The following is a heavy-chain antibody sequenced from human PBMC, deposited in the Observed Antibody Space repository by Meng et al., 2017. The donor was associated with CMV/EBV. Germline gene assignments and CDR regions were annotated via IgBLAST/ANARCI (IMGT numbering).Heavy chain of an antibody. CDR2: IYTSGST. Sequence: QVQPQGTGPDRSKPSDTLSRTCTASGGSISSYHWSWILQPAGNGLEWIGRIYTSGSTNYNPSLKSRVTMSVDTSKNQFSLKLSSVTAADTAVYYCARDLMNCSSTSCANWFDPWGQGTLVTVSS. D-gene: IGHD2-2*01. J-gene: IGHJ5*02. CDR1: GGSISSYH. CDR3: ARDLMNCSSTSCANWFDP. V-gene: IGHV4-4*07.